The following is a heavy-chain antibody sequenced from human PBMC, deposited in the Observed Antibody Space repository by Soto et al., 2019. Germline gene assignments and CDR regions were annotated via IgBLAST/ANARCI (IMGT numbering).Heavy chain of an antibody. CDR3: ARTYYYDSSGYYPPLQFDY. J-gene: IGHJ4*02. CDR2: IYYSGST. CDR1: GGSISSGGYY. Sequence: SETLSLTCTVSGGSISSGGYYWSWIRQHPGKGLEWIGYIYYSGSTYYNPSLKSRVTISVDTSKNQFSLKLSSVTAADTAVYYCARTYYYDSSGYYPPLQFDYWGQGTLVTVS. V-gene: IGHV4-31*03. D-gene: IGHD3-22*01.